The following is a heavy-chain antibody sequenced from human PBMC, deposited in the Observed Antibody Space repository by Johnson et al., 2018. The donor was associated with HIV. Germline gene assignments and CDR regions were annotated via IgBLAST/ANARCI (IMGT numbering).Heavy chain of an antibody. CDR2: ISSNGGST. V-gene: IGHV3-64*01. CDR1: GFTFSSYA. Sequence: VQLVESGGGLVQPGGSLRLSCAASGFTFSSYAMSWVRQAPGKGLEWVSAISSNGGSTYYANSVKGRFTISRDNSKNTLYLQMGSLRAEDMSVYYCARVGPRSRDAFDIWGQGTMVTVSS. D-gene: IGHD1-26*01. J-gene: IGHJ3*02. CDR3: ARVGPRSRDAFDI.